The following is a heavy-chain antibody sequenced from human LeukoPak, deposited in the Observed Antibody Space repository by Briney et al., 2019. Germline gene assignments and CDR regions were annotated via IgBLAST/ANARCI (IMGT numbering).Heavy chain of an antibody. CDR3: ASQAYISGRLVDN. CDR2: IYHSGST. Sequence: PSGTLSLTCVVSGGSISSRNWWTWVRQPPGKGLEWIGEIYHSGSTNYNPSLKSRVNMSVDKSKDQFSLMLSSVTAADMAVYYCASQAYISGRLVDNWGQGILVTVSS. V-gene: IGHV4-4*02. J-gene: IGHJ4*02. CDR1: GGSISSRNW. D-gene: IGHD6-19*01.